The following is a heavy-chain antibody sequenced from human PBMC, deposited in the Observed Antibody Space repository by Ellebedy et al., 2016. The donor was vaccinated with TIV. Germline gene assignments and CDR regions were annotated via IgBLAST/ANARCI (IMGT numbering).Heavy chain of an antibody. D-gene: IGHD3-22*01. CDR1: GGPISSYY. CDR2: IYYSGAT. CDR3: AREGAHKFDTSGYYFDY. Sequence: SETLSLTCTVSGGPISSYYWSWIRQPPGKGLEWIAYIYYSGATNYNPSLKSRVTISLDTSKNHFSLKLYSVTAADTAIYYCAREGAHKFDTSGYYFDYWGQGAPVTVSS. J-gene: IGHJ4*02. V-gene: IGHV4-59*01.